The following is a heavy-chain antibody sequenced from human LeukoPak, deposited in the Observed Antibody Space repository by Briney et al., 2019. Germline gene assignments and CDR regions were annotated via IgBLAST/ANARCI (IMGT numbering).Heavy chain of an antibody. CDR2: IYSSGST. V-gene: IGHV4-4*07. J-gene: IGHJ3*01. CDR1: GGSITNYY. Sequence: SETLSLTCTVSGGSITNYYWSWIRQPAGKGLEWIGRIYSSGSTNYNPSLNSRVTMSVDTSKNQFSLKLTSVTAADTAVYYCARTSLKNGAFDLWGQGTMVTVSS. D-gene: IGHD2-8*01. CDR3: ARTSLKNGAFDL.